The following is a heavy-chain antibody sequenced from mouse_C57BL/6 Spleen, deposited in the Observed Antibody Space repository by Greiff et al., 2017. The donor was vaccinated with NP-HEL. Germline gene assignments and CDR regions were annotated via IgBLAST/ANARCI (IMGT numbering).Heavy chain of an antibody. V-gene: IGHV1-55*01. Sequence: QVQLQQSGAELVKPGASVKMSCKASGYTFTSYWITWVKQRPGQGLEWIGEIYPDSGSTNYNEKFKSKATLTVDTSSSTAYMQLSSLTSEDPAVYAAASPQSNYVGETWLAYWGQGTLVTVSA. CDR3: ASPQSNYVGETWLAY. CDR1: GYTFTSYW. J-gene: IGHJ3*01. CDR2: IYPDSGST. D-gene: IGHD2-5*01.